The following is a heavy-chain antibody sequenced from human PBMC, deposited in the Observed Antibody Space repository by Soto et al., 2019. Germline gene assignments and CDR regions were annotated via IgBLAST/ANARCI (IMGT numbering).Heavy chain of an antibody. CDR1: GGTFSSSG. Sequence: QVHLVQSGTEVKKPGSSVKVSCKASGGTFSSSGFSWVRQAPGQGLEWMGMIVPSLDTTNYAQKFQARVTITGDEVTSTAYVELRSLRSEDTAVYYCARWPQPRYTADPYAVDVWGQGTRVIVSS. J-gene: IGHJ6*02. D-gene: IGHD3-16*02. CDR3: ARWPQPRYTADPYAVDV. CDR2: IVPSLDTT. V-gene: IGHV1-69*11.